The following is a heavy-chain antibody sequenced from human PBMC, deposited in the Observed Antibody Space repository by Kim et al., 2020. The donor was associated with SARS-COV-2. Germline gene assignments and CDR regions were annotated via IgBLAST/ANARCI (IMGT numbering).Heavy chain of an antibody. CDR2: ISASGGST. CDR1: GFTFSSYA. V-gene: IGHV3-23*01. J-gene: IGHJ4*02. Sequence: GGSLRLSCAASGFTFSSYAMNWVRQAPGKGLEWVSVISASGGSTHYADSVKGRFTISRDSSKNTVYLQMNSLRAEDTAVYYCAKGSSGGSWGAIDYWGQGTLVTVS. CDR3: AKGSSGGSWGAIDY. D-gene: IGHD2-15*01.